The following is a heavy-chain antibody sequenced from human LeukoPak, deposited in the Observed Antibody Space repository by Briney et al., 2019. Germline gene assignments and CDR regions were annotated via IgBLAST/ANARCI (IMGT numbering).Heavy chain of an antibody. CDR3: AKELREQQLVSIDY. Sequence: GGSLRLSCAASGFTFSSYGMHWVRQAPGKGLEWVAFIRYDGSNKYYADSVKGRFTISRDNSKNTLYLQMNSLRAEDTAVYYCAKELREQQLVSIDYWGQGTLVTVSS. CDR1: GFTFSSYG. V-gene: IGHV3-30*02. D-gene: IGHD6-13*01. J-gene: IGHJ4*02. CDR2: IRYDGSNK.